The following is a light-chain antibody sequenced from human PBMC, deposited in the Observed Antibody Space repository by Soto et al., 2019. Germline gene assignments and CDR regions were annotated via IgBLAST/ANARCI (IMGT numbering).Light chain of an antibody. Sequence: DIQMTQSPSSLSASVGDRVTITCRASQNIGDYLNWYQHRPGKAPKLLIYAASVLQDGVTSRFRGSRSQTDFTLTISRLQREDVATYYCQQSFIPTLTFGGGTKVQI. CDR1: QNIGDY. CDR2: AAS. J-gene: IGKJ4*01. CDR3: QQSFIPTLT. V-gene: IGKV1-39*01.